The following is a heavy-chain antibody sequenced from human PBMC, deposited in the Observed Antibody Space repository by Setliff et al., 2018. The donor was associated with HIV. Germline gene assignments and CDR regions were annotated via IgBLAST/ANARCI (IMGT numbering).Heavy chain of an antibody. CDR1: RFSVSSNF. D-gene: IGHD6-13*01. CDR3: ARDCRVGWVFTYGMDV. J-gene: IGHJ6*02. CDR2: IYSGGKT. V-gene: IGHV3-53*05. Sequence: GGSLRLSCAASRFSVSSNFMSWVRQAPGKGLEWVSVIYSGGKTYYADSVKGRFTISRDNSKNTLFLQMNSLRPEDTAVYYCARDCRVGWVFTYGMDVWGQGTLVTVSS.